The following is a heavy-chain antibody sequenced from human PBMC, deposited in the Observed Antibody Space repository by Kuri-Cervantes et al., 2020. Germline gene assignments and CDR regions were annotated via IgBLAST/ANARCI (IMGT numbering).Heavy chain of an antibody. D-gene: IGHD4-11*01. J-gene: IGHJ4*02. CDR1: GGSFSGYY. CDR3: ARTDYIH. V-gene: IGHV4-34*01. Sequence: GSLRLSCAVYGGSFSGYYWSWIRQPPGKGLEWIGGINHGGSTKYNPSLKSRVTISVDTSKNQFFLKLSSVTAADTAVYYCARTDYIHWGQGTLVTVSS. CDR2: INHGGST.